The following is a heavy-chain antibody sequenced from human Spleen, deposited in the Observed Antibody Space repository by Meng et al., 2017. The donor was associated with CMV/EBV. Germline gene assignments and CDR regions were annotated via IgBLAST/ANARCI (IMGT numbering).Heavy chain of an antibody. V-gene: IGHV3-23*01. CDR2: ISGSGDST. D-gene: IGHD3-3*01. CDR1: GFTFSSYD. J-gene: IGHJ6*02. CDR3: AKDMGGGVRFLEWLYGMDV. Sequence: GGSLRLSCVASGFTFSSYDMSWVRQGPGKGLEWVSDISGSGDSTYYADSVKGRFTISRDNAKNSLYLQINSLRPDDTALYYCAKDMGGGVRFLEWLYGMDVWGQGTTVTVSS.